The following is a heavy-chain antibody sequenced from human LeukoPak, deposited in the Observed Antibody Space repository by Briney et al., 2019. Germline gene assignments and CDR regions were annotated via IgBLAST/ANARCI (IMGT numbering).Heavy chain of an antibody. CDR1: RFTFSDYY. V-gene: IGHV3-11*01. CDR3: AKFLTTVTRWKAFDI. D-gene: IGHD4-17*01. J-gene: IGHJ3*02. Sequence: PGGSLRLSCAASRFTFSDYYMSWIRQAPGKGLEWVSYISSSGSTIYYADSVKGRFTISRDNAKNSLYLQMNSLRAEDTAVYYCAKFLTTVTRWKAFDIWGQGTMVTVSS. CDR2: ISSSGSTI.